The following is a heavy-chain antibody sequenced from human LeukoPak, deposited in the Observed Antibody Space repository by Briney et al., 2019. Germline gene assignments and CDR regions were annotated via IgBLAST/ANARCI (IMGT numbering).Heavy chain of an antibody. D-gene: IGHD3-22*01. CDR1: SGSLSTHH. V-gene: IGHV4-59*11. CDR3: ARGYDSSAYYPFNY. J-gene: IGHJ4*02. CDR2: ISDSGST. Sequence: PSETLSLTCVVSSGSLSTHHWRWIRQSPGRGLEWIGYISDSGSTNYNPSLKSRVTISVDTSKNQFSLMLSSVTAADTAVYYCARGYDSSAYYPFNYWGQGTLVTVSS.